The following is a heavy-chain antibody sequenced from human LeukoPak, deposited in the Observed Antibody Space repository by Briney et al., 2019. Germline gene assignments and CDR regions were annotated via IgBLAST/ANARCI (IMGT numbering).Heavy chain of an antibody. CDR2: IYNDGST. Sequence: PGGSLRLSCAASGFRVSNNYMSWVRQAPGKGLEWVSVIYNDGSTHYTDSAKGRFTISKDNSKNTLYLQMNDLSAEDTAVYYCARHREELTARAQMDVWGKGTTVTVSS. D-gene: IGHD2-21*02. CDR1: GFRVSNNY. J-gene: IGHJ6*04. CDR3: ARHREELTARAQMDV. V-gene: IGHV3-53*01.